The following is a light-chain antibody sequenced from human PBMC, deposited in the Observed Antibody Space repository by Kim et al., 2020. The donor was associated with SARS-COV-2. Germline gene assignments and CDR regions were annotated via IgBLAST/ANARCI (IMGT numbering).Light chain of an antibody. CDR3: SSFRSRDSSTSWV. Sequence: QSALTQPASISGSPGQSITISCTGTSSDIGGYAYVSWYQLHPTKVPKLIIYDVNERPSGVSNRFSGSKSGNTASLTISGLQPEDETDYYCSSFRSRDSSTSWVFGGGTKVTVL. CDR2: DVN. CDR1: SSDIGGYAY. V-gene: IGLV2-14*03. J-gene: IGLJ3*02.